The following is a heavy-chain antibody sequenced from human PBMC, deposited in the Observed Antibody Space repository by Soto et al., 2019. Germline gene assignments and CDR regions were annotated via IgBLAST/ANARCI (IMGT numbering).Heavy chain of an antibody. V-gene: IGHV1-69*02. CDR3: ARRAVDQPLLAVF. Sequence: QVQLVQSGTEVKKPGSSVKVSCKASGYTFSSYSISWVRQAPGQGLEWMGRVVPVLGISNYAQRLQGRVTITADRSTSTAYLELNSLTSEDTAVYFCARRAVDQPLLAVFWGQGTLVAVSS. J-gene: IGHJ4*02. CDR2: VVPVLGIS. D-gene: IGHD1-26*01. CDR1: GYTFSSYS.